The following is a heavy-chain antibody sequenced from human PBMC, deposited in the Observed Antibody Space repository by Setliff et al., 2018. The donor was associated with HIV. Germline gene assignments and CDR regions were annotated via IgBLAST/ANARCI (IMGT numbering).Heavy chain of an antibody. CDR3: TREGSYYDRTGYWPVFDD. CDR1: GDSISSGGYF. Sequence: PSETLSLTCTVSGDSISSGGYFWTWIRQPPGKGLEWVGFIYHSGTTYYNPSLKDRVTMSAGTFATQFSLKLTSVTAADTAVYFCTREGSYYDRTGYWPVFDDWGQGTLVTVSS. CDR2: IYHSGTT. D-gene: IGHD3-22*01. V-gene: IGHV4-30-4*08. J-gene: IGHJ4*02.